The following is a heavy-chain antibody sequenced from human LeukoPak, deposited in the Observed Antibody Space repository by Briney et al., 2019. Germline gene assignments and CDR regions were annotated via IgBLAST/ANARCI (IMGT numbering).Heavy chain of an antibody. D-gene: IGHD5-18*01. CDR2: IYYSGST. CDR3: ARDSRGYSYGYYYYMDV. V-gene: IGHV4-59*01. CDR1: GGSISSYY. Sequence: PSETLSLTCTVSGGSISSYYWSWIRQPPGKGLEWIGYIYYSGSTNYNPSLKSRVTISVDTSKNQSSLKLSSVTAADTAVYYCARDSRGYSYGYYYYMDVWGKGTTVTVSS. J-gene: IGHJ6*03.